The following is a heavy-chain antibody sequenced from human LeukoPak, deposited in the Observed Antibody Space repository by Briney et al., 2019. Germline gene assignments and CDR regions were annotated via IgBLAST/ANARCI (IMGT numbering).Heavy chain of an antibody. CDR1: GFTFSSYG. CDR2: IWYDGSNK. D-gene: IGHD2-2*01. V-gene: IGHV3-33*01. CDR3: ARGLGDIVVVDGMDV. J-gene: IGHJ6*02. Sequence: GRSLRLSCAASGFTFSSYGMHWVRQAPGKGLEWVAVIWYDGSNKYYADSVKGRFTISRDSSKNTLYLQMNSLRAEDTAVYYCARGLGDIVVVDGMDVWGQGTTVTVSS.